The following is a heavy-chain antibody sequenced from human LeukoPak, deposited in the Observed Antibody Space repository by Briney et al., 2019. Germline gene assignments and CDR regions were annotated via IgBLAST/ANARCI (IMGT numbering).Heavy chain of an antibody. Sequence: SVKVSCKASGGTFSSYAISWVRQAPGQGLEWMGGIIPIFGTANYAQKFQGRVTITADESTSTAYMELSSLRSEDTAVYYCARPSRGYAGRSYYFDYWGQGTLVTVSS. D-gene: IGHD5-12*01. CDR1: GGTFSSYA. CDR3: ARPSRGYAGRSYYFDY. J-gene: IGHJ4*02. CDR2: IIPIFGTA. V-gene: IGHV1-69*13.